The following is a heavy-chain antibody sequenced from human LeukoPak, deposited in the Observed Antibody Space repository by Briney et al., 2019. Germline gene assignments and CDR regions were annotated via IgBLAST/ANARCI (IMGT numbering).Heavy chain of an antibody. CDR1: GFAFDEHG. CDR3: ARAPITSPFYFDY. D-gene: IGHD2-2*01. V-gene: IGHV3-20*04. Sequence: GGSLRLSCTASGFAFDEHGMSWVRQVRGKGLEWVSGINWSGGSTGYADPLRGRFTISRDNAKNSLYLEMDSLRAEDTALYYCARAPITSPFYFDYWGQGTLVTVSS. J-gene: IGHJ4*02. CDR2: INWSGGST.